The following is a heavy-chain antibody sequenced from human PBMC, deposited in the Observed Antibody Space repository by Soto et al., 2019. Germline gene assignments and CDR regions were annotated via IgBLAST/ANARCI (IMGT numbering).Heavy chain of an antibody. D-gene: IGHD1-1*01. V-gene: IGHV1-58*01. Sequence: SVKVSCKASGFAFTSSAVQWVRQARGQRLEWIGWIVVGSGNTNYAQKFQERVTITRDMSTSTAYMELSSLRSEDTAVYYCAAGTDYYYGMDVWGQGTTVTVSS. CDR2: IVVGSGNT. CDR1: GFAFTSSA. CDR3: AAGTDYYYGMDV. J-gene: IGHJ6*02.